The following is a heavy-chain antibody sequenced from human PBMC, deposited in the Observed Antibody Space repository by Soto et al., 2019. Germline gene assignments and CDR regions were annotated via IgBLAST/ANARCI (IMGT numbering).Heavy chain of an antibody. D-gene: IGHD2-15*01. CDR3: ARYPYTSYCSDGSCSYDAFDI. V-gene: IGHV1-8*01. J-gene: IGHJ3*02. CDR2: MNPNSGNT. Sequence: QVQMVQSGAEVKKPGASVKVSCRASGYSFTSYDVNWVRQATGQGLEWMGWMNPNSGNTAFAEKFQGRVTMPRDTPISTAYMVLSGLTSEDTAVYYCARYPYTSYCSDGSCSYDAFDIWGQGTVVTVSS. CDR1: GYSFTSYD.